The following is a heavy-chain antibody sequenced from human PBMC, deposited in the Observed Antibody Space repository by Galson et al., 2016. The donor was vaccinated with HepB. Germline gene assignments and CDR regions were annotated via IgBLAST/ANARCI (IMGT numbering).Heavy chain of an antibody. CDR3: ARVPAVPLPYFFDY. CDR2: VYYSGST. D-gene: IGHD2-2*01. Sequence: SETLSLTCSVSGGSISSSDYYWGWIRQPPGKGLEWIGSVYYSGSTYYNPSLKSRVTMSVDTSNNQFSLRLSSVTAADTAVYYCARVPAVPLPYFFDYWGQGTLVTVSS. J-gene: IGHJ4*02. CDR1: GGSISSSDYY. V-gene: IGHV4-39*01.